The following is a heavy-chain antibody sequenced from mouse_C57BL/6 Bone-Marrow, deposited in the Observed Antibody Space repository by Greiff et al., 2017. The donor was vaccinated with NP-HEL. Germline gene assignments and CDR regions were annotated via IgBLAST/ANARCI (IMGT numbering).Heavy chain of an antibody. CDR2: IYPRSGNT. CDR3: ARRRYYGSSHRHYYAMDY. J-gene: IGHJ4*01. D-gene: IGHD1-1*01. V-gene: IGHV1-81*01. CDR1: GYTFTSYG. Sequence: QVQLQQSGAELARPGASVKLSCKASGYTFTSYGISWVKQRTGQGLEWIGEIYPRSGNTYYNEKFKGKATLTADKSSSTAYMELRSLTSEDSAVYFCARRRYYGSSHRHYYAMDYWGQGTSVTVSS.